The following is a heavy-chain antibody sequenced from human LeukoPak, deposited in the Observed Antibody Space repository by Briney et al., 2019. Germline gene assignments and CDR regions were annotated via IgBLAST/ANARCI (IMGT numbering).Heavy chain of an antibody. CDR2: INHSGST. J-gene: IGHJ6*02. V-gene: IGHV4-34*01. Sequence: SGTLSLTCAVYGGSFSGYYWSWIRQPPGKGLEWIGEINHSGSTNYNPSLKSRVTISVDTSKNQFSLKLSSVTAADTAVYYCARGRYYGSGSYYYYYGMDVWGQGNTVTVSS. CDR1: GGSFSGYY. D-gene: IGHD3-10*01. CDR3: ARGRYYGSGSYYYYYGMDV.